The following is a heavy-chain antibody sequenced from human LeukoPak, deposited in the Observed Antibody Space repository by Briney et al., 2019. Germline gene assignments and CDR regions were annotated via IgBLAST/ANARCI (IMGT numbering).Heavy chain of an antibody. D-gene: IGHD4-11*01. J-gene: IGHJ4*02. CDR3: AHDAGPTGNPFFDY. V-gene: IGHV3-23*01. Sequence: GGSLRLSCAASGFTFSTQGMSWVRQSPGKGLEWVSTISGDRTNTHYADSVKGRFSISRDNSRNTLYLQMNSLTVEDTALYYCAHDAGPTGNPFFDYWGQGTLVTVSS. CDR1: GFTFSTQG. CDR2: ISGDRTNT.